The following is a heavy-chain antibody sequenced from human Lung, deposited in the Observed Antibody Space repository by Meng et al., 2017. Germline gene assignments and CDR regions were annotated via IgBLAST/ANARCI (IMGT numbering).Heavy chain of an antibody. D-gene: IGHD4-11*01. CDR2: IIHSGST. Sequence: SETLSLTCVVSGGSCSDYYWSWVRQPPGKGLEWIGEIIHSGSTNYNPSLESRATISVDTPPNNLSLKLSSVTAADWAVYYCARVPTTMAHDFDYWGQGTLVTVSS. V-gene: IGHV4-34*12. J-gene: IGHJ4*02. CDR1: GGSCSDYY. CDR3: ARVPTTMAHDFDY.